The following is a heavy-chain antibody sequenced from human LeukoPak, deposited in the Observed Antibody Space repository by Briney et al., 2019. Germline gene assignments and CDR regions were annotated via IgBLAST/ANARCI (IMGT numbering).Heavy chain of an antibody. CDR3: ARHYGSGTYPLDY. D-gene: IGHD3-10*01. CDR2: IYYSGST. Sequence: SETLSLTCTVSGGSISGYYWSWIRQPPGKGLEWIGYIYYSGSTNYNPSLESRVTISVGTSKNQFSLKLSSLTAADTAVYYCARHYGSGTYPLDYWGQGTLVTVSS. CDR1: GGSISGYY. V-gene: IGHV4-59*08. J-gene: IGHJ4*02.